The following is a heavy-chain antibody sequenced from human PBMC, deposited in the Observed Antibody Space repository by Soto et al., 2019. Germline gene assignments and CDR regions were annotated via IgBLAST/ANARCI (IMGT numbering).Heavy chain of an antibody. CDR3: AKDSRGGTDY. CDR2: ISYDGSNK. CDR1: GFTFSSYG. V-gene: IGHV3-30*18. Sequence: QVQLVESGGGMVQPGRSLRLSCAASGFTFSSYGMHWVRQAPGKGLEWVAVISYDGSNKYYADSVKGRFTISRDNSKNTLYLQMNSLRAEDTAVYYCAKDSRGGTDYWGQGTLVTVSS. D-gene: IGHD2-15*01. J-gene: IGHJ4*02.